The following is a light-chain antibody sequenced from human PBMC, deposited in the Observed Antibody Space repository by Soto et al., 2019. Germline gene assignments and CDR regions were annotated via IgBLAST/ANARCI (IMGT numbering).Light chain of an antibody. J-gene: IGKJ2*01. Sequence: DIPMTQSPSTLSASVGDRVTITCRASQSISTWLAWYQQKPGKAPKLLIYKASSLRNGVPARFSGSRSGTELTPTIYSLQPDDFASYYCQQYNGYPHTFGQGTKLEMK. CDR1: QSISTW. CDR3: QQYNGYPHT. CDR2: KAS. V-gene: IGKV1-5*03.